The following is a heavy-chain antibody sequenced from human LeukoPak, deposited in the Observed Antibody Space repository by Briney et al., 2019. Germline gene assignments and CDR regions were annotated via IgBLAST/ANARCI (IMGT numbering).Heavy chain of an antibody. CDR3: ARDGYYYDSSGYYF. D-gene: IGHD3-22*01. CDR2: IYTTGIT. V-gene: IGHV4-61*02. Sequence: SETLSLTCTVSGGSISSSSYYWSWIRQPAGKGLEWIGRIYTTGITNYHPSLKSRVTMSVDTSKNQFSLKLTSVTAADTAVYYCARDGYYYDSSGYYFWGQGTLVTVSS. J-gene: IGHJ4*02. CDR1: GGSISSSSYY.